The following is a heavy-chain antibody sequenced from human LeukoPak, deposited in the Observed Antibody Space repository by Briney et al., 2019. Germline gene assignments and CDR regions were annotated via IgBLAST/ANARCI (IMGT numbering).Heavy chain of an antibody. CDR1: GGSISSGGYY. Sequence: PSQTLSLTCTVSGGSISSGGYYWSWIRQPPGKGLEWIGYIYHSGSTYYNPSLKSRVTISVDTSKNQFSLKLSSVTAADTAVYYCARRASIGGYNWFDPWGQGTLVTVSS. CDR2: IYHSGST. CDR3: ARRASIGGYNWFDP. D-gene: IGHD3-10*01. V-gene: IGHV4-30-2*02. J-gene: IGHJ5*02.